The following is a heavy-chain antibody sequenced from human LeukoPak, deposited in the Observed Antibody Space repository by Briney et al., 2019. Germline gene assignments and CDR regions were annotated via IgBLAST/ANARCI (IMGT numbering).Heavy chain of an antibody. V-gene: IGHV3-49*03. CDR3: TRDRPEYCSSTSCYYYYMDV. CDR1: GFTFGDYA. Sequence: PGGSLRLSCTASGFTFGDYAMSWFRQAPGKGLEWVGFIRSKAYGGTTEYAASVKGRFTISRDDSKSIAYLQMNSLKTEDTAVYYCTRDRPEYCSSTSCYYYYMDVWGKGTTVTVSS. J-gene: IGHJ6*03. D-gene: IGHD2-2*01. CDR2: IRSKAYGGTT.